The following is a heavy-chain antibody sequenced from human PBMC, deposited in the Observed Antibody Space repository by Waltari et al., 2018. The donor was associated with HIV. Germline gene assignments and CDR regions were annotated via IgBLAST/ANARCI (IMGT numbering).Heavy chain of an antibody. Sequence: QLLESGGGLVQPGGSLSLSCAASGFTFRRTAMSLVRQAPGKGLEWVSGISGSGRSTYYADSVKGRFTISRDNSKNTVYLQMNSLRAEDTAVYYCAKSGGDILTGHSYYYYGMDVWGLGTTVTVSS. D-gene: IGHD3-9*01. CDR2: ISGSGRST. V-gene: IGHV3-23*01. J-gene: IGHJ6*02. CDR1: GFTFRRTA. CDR3: AKSGGDILTGHSYYYYGMDV.